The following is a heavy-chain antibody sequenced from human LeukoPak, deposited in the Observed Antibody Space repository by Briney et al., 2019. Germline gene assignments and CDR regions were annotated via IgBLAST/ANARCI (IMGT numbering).Heavy chain of an antibody. Sequence: SETLSLTCAVYGGSFSGYYWSWIRQSPGKGLEWIGEINHGGSYNYNSSLKSRVTISVDTSKNQFSLKLSSVTAADTAVYYCARLYYYGSGEDDAFDIWGQGTMVTVSS. CDR1: GGSFSGYY. CDR2: INHGGSY. D-gene: IGHD3-10*01. CDR3: ARLYYYGSGEDDAFDI. J-gene: IGHJ3*02. V-gene: IGHV4-34*01.